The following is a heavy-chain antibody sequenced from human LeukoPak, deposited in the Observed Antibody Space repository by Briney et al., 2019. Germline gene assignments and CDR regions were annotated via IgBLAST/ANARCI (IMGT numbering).Heavy chain of an antibody. CDR2: IYYTGST. Sequence: SQTLSLTCAVSGGSISRGGYSWNWIRQPPGKGLEWIGYIYYTGSTYYNPSLKSRVTISVDTSKNQFSLKLSSVTAADTAVYYCARPHMSGWYRSPLPYYMDVWGKGTTVTISS. D-gene: IGHD6-19*01. J-gene: IGHJ6*03. CDR1: GGSISRGGYS. CDR3: ARPHMSGWYRSPLPYYMDV. V-gene: IGHV4-30-4*07.